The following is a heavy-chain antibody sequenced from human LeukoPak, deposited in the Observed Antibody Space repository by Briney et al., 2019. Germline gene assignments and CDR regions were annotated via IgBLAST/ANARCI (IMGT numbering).Heavy chain of an antibody. Sequence: GGSLRLSCAASGFTFSSYWMSWVRQAPGKGLEWVANIKQDGSGKYYVDSVKGRFTISRDNAKNSLYLQMNSLRAEDTAVYYCAKGPMSGSYYGGLDYWGQGTLVTVSS. CDR2: IKQDGSGK. CDR1: GFTFSSYW. CDR3: AKGPMSGSYYGGLDY. D-gene: IGHD1-26*01. V-gene: IGHV3-7*03. J-gene: IGHJ4*02.